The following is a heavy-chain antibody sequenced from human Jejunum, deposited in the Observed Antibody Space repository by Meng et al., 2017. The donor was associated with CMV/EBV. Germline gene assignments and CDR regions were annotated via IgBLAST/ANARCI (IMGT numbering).Heavy chain of an antibody. CDR2: IKGDGSAK. CDR3: AKWVVPPGVGYGLDV. Sequence: GFPYDSYWMNWVRHVPGKGLEWVANIKGDGSAKYSADSVKGRFTIARDNAKWTLYLQMTSLRVEGTAVYYCAKWVVPPGVGYGLDVWGQGTAVTVSS. CDR1: GFPYDSYW. J-gene: IGHJ6*02. V-gene: IGHV3-7*01. D-gene: IGHD2-2*01.